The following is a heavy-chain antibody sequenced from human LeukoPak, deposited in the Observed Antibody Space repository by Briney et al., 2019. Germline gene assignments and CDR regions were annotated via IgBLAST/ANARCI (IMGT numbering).Heavy chain of an antibody. D-gene: IGHD3-22*01. CDR2: INHSGST. Sequence: SETLSLTCTVSGGSIRSSYYYWGWIRQPPGKGLEWIGEINHSGSTNYNPSLKSRVTISVDTSKNQFSLKLSSVTAADTAVYYCARRPTYYYDGSGYYSPRYFDYWGQGTLVTVSS. CDR3: ARRPTYYYDGSGYYSPRYFDY. J-gene: IGHJ4*02. V-gene: IGHV4-39*07. CDR1: GGSIRSSYYY.